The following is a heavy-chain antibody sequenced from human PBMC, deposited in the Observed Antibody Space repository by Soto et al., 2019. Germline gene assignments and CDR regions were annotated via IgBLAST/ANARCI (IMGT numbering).Heavy chain of an antibody. V-gene: IGHV3-23*01. Sequence: GWSLRLSCVTSVFTFDDYAITWLRQAPGKGLEWVCSISSSGSDTRCAGSVKGRFTISRDSSQSTVYLQMNSLRDEDTAVYYCAKDPWNNWSGLFDPWGQGTLVTVSS. D-gene: IGHD1-1*01. CDR3: AKDPWNNWSGLFDP. CDR2: ISSSGSDT. CDR1: VFTFDDYA. J-gene: IGHJ5*02.